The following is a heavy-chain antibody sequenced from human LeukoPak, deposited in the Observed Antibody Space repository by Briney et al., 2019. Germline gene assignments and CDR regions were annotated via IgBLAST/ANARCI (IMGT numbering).Heavy chain of an antibody. J-gene: IGHJ4*02. D-gene: IGHD3-10*01. CDR1: GFTFSNHG. CDR2: ISPSGDIT. CDR3: AKDDAWLRFGE. V-gene: IGHV3-23*01. Sequence: GGSLRLSCAASGFTFSNHGMKWVRQAPGKGVEWVSGISPSGDITYYADSVKGRFTISRDNSKNTVYMEVISLTDEDTAVYYCAKDDAWLRFGEWSQGTLVTVSS.